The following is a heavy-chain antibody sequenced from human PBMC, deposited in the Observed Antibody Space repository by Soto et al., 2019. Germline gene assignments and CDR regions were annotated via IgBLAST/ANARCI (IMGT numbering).Heavy chain of an antibody. CDR2: ISYDGSDK. CDR1: GFTFSSHG. V-gene: IGHV3-30-3*01. J-gene: IGHJ6*02. Sequence: PGGSLRLSCAASGFTFSSHGMHWVRQAPGKGLEWVAVISYDGSDKYYADSVKGRFTISRDNSKNTLYLQMNSLRAEDTAVYYCARGLGGYYFYGMGVWGQGTTVTVSS. CDR3: ARGLGGYYFYGMGV.